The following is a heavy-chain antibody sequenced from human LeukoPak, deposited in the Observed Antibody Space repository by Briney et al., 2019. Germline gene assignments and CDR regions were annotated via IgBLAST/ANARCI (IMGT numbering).Heavy chain of an antibody. J-gene: IGHJ3*02. Sequence: ASVKVSCKASGGTFSSYTISWVRQAPGQGLESMGRIIPILGIANYAQKLQGRVTMTTDTSTSTAYMELRSLRSDDTAVYYCARDRSQGYFDWLLSNTNAFDIWGQGTMVTVSS. CDR2: IIPILGIA. D-gene: IGHD3-9*01. V-gene: IGHV1-69*04. CDR1: GGTFSSYT. CDR3: ARDRSQGYFDWLLSNTNAFDI.